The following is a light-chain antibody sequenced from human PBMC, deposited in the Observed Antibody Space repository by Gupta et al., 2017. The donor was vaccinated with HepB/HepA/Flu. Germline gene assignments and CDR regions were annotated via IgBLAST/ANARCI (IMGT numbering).Light chain of an antibody. CDR2: SVY. Sequence: DSQITQSPSSLSPSVGDRVTITCRTSQSINNNVNWFQQRPGKAPKLLIHSVYRLQSGVPSRFSGSGSGTDFTLTISSLQPEDFATYFCQQNSSPLSWTFGQGTKVEIK. V-gene: IGKV1-39*01. CDR3: QQNSSPLSWT. CDR1: QSINNN. J-gene: IGKJ1*01.